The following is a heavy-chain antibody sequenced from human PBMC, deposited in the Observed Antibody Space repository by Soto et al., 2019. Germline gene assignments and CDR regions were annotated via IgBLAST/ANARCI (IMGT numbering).Heavy chain of an antibody. CDR2: TGSGTGQG. CDR1: GGTFSTNP. Sequence: QVQLVQSGAEVKKPGSSVKVSCKASGGTFSTNPISGVRQAPGQGLEGRGGTGSGTGQGKHAQKLQGRLTITVEKSTSTVYMELSSLSSEDTAVDYWARRDRGVFYREFDSWGKGPLVTFSS. V-gene: IGHV1-69*06. D-gene: IGHD2-21*01. J-gene: IGHJ4*02. CDR3: ARRDRGVFYREFDS.